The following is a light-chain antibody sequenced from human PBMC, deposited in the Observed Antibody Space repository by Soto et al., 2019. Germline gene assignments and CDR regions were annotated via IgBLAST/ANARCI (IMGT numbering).Light chain of an antibody. CDR1: ESLVHSDGNTY. CDR3: TQETHFPRT. V-gene: IGKV2-24*01. Sequence: DIVMTQTPVSAPVTLGQPAPISCRSMESLVHSDGNTYLSWLHQRPDQPPRLLTYKISNRFSGVPDRFSGSGTGTDFTLKISRVEPEDVGIYYCTQETHFPRTFGKGTKVEIK. CDR2: KIS. J-gene: IGKJ1*01.